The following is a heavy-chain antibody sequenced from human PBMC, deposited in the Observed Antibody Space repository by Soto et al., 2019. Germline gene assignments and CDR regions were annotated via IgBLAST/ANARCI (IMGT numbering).Heavy chain of an antibody. CDR2: IWYDGSNK. V-gene: IGHV3-33*01. D-gene: IGHD4-4*01. CDR1: GFTFSSYG. CDR3: ARDTMMPTVPTFDY. J-gene: IGHJ4*02. Sequence: QVQLVESGGGVVQPGRSLRLSCAASGFTFSSYGMHWVRQAPGKGLEWVAVIWYDGSNKYYADSVKGRFTISRDNSKNTLYLQMNSLASEDTAVYYCARDTMMPTVPTFDYWGQGTLVTVSS.